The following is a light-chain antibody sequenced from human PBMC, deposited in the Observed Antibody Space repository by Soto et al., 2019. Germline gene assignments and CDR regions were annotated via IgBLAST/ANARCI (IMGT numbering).Light chain of an antibody. CDR1: QSVLSSSNNKNF. CDR2: WAS. Sequence: VMTQSPDSLAVSLGERATINCRSSQSVLSSSNNKNFLAWFQQKPGQPPKLLISWASTRESGVPDRFSGSGSGTDFTLTISSLQAEDVAVYYCQQYHSDPIPFGQGTRLEI. J-gene: IGKJ5*01. V-gene: IGKV4-1*01. CDR3: QQYHSDPIP.